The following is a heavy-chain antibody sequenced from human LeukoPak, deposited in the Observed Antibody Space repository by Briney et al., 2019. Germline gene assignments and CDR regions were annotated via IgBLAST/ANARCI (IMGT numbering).Heavy chain of an antibody. V-gene: IGHV5-51*01. Sequence: GESLRISCKTSGYNFITYWIGRVRQMPGKGLEWMGVIYPGDSNIRYSPSFQGQVSISADKSISTAYLHWSSLKASDTAMYYCARHYQVAGTAPVTWFDPWGQGTLVTVSS. CDR1: GYNFITYW. D-gene: IGHD6-19*01. CDR3: ARHYQVAGTAPVTWFDP. CDR2: IYPGDSNI. J-gene: IGHJ5*02.